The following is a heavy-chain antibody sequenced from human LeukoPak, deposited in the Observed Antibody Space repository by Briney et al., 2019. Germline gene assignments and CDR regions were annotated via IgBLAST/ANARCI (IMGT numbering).Heavy chain of an antibody. CDR1: GGTFSSYA. CDR2: IIPIFGTA. Sequence: SVKVSCKASGGTFSSYAISWVRQAPGQGLEWMGGIIPIFGTANYAQKFQGRVTMTRDMSTSTVYMELSSLRSEDTAVYYCARVAAEVVGVPGPIGFGWLRRDYYYMDVWGKGTTVTVSS. J-gene: IGHJ6*03. CDR3: ARVAAEVVGVPGPIGFGWLRRDYYYMDV. V-gene: IGHV1-69*05. D-gene: IGHD2-2*02.